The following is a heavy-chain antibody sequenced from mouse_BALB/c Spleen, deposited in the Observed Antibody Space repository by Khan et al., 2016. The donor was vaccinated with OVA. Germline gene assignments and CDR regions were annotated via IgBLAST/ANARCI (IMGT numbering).Heavy chain of an antibody. CDR2: IYWDDDK. V-gene: IGHV8-12*01. J-gene: IGHJ3*01. CDR1: GFSLSASGMG. D-gene: IGHD3-1*01. Sequence: QVTLKESGPGILQPSQTLSLTCSFSGFSLSASGMGVSWIRQPSGKGLEWLAHIYWDDDKRYNPSLKSRLTISKDTSSNQVFLKITSVDTADTATYYCARRKEVQPWFAYWGQGTLVTVSA. CDR3: ARRKEVQPWFAY.